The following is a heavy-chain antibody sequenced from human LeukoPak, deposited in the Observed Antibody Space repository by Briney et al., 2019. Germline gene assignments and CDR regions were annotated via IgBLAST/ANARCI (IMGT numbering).Heavy chain of an antibody. CDR3: ARQDYDILTGYRYDY. J-gene: IGHJ4*02. D-gene: IGHD3-9*01. CDR2: IYYSGST. Sequence: PSETLSLTCSVSGGSITSGTYYWDWIRQPPGKGLEWIGYIYYSGSTNYNPSLKSRVTISVDTSKNQFSLKLSSVTAADTAVYYCARQDYDILTGYRYDYWGQGTLVTVSS. CDR1: GGSITSGTYY. V-gene: IGHV4-61*05.